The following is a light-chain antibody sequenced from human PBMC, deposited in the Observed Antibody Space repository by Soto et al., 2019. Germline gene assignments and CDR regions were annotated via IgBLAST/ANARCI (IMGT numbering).Light chain of an antibody. CDR1: QGVSSN. CDR2: GAS. J-gene: IGKJ3*01. Sequence: LMTQSPVTLSVSPGERATLSCRASQGVSSNLAWYQQKPGQAPRLLIYGASTRAPGIPARFSGSGSGTEFTLTISSLQSEDFAVYYCQQYNYWPRTFGPGTKVDIK. CDR3: QQYNYWPRT. V-gene: IGKV3-15*01.